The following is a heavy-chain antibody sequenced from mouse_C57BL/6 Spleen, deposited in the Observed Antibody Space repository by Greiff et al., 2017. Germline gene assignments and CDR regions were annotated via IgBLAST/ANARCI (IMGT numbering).Heavy chain of an antibody. CDR1: GYTFTSYW. D-gene: IGHD1-1*01. V-gene: IGHV1-64*01. Sequence: QVQLKESGAELVKPGASVKLSCKASGYTFTSYWMHWVKQRPGQGLEWIGMIHPNSGSTNYNEKFKGKATLTVDTSSSTAYMELHSLTSEDSAVYVCARETTVVATDGGFDYWGQGTTLTVSS. CDR3: ARETTVVATDGGFDY. J-gene: IGHJ2*01. CDR2: IHPNSGST.